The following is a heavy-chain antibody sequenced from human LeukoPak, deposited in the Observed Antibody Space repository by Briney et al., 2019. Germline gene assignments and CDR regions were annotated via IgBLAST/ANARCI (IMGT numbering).Heavy chain of an antibody. J-gene: IGHJ4*02. CDR3: ARGYGSGRLNVLFDY. CDR2: ISSSSSSI. D-gene: IGHD3-10*01. CDR1: GFTFSSYS. V-gene: IGHV3-21*01. Sequence: NAGGSLRLSCAASGFTFSSYSMNWVRQAPGKGLEWVSSISSSSSSINNADSVNGRFTISRDNTKKSLYLQMNSLRAEDTAVHYCARGYGSGRLNVLFDYWGQGTLVTVSS.